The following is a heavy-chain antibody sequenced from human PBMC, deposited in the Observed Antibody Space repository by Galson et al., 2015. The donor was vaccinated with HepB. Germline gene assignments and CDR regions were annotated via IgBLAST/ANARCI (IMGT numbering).Heavy chain of an antibody. V-gene: IGHV3-66*01. CDR3: ARVQTTDYYDSSGYYGVGSAFDI. Sequence: SLRLSCAASGFTVSSNYMSWVRQAPGKGLEWVSVIYSGGSTYYADSVKGRFTISRDNSKNTLYLQMNSLRAEDTAVYYCARVQTTDYYDSSGYYGVGSAFDIWGQGTMVTVSS. J-gene: IGHJ3*02. CDR1: GFTVSSNY. D-gene: IGHD3-22*01. CDR2: IYSGGST.